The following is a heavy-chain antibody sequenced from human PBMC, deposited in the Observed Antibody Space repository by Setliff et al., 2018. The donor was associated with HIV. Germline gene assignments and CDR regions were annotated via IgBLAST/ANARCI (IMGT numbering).Heavy chain of an antibody. J-gene: IGHJ6*03. D-gene: IGHD3-16*01. V-gene: IGHV4-61*02. CDR1: GASISSGSFY. Sequence: TLSLTCTVSGASISSGSFYWSWIRQPAGKGLEWIGRMYLTGSTNYNPSLESRVTMSVDTSKNQFSLKLSSVTAADTAVYYCARDVPWGDYYYYMDVWGKGTTVTVSS. CDR2: MYLTGST. CDR3: ARDVPWGDYYYYMDV.